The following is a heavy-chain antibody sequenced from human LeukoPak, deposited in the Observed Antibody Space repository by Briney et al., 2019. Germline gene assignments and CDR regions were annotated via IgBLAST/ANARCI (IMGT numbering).Heavy chain of an antibody. CDR2: INPNSGGT. CDR1: GYTFTDYY. V-gene: IGHV1-2*02. Sequence: ASVKVSCKASGYTFTDYYMHWVRQAPGQGLEWMGWINPNSGGTNFAQKFQGRVAMTRDTSISTAYLELGSLRSDDTAVYYCAREDYDFWSGSSGHYMDVWGKGTTVTVSS. D-gene: IGHD3-3*01. J-gene: IGHJ6*03. CDR3: AREDYDFWSGSSGHYMDV.